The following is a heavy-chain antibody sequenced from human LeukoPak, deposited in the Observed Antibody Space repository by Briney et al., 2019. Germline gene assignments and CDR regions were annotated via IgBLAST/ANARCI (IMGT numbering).Heavy chain of an antibody. CDR2: ISSSSSYI. J-gene: IGHJ4*02. CDR3: ARGIDDYGDLRLDY. V-gene: IGHV3-21*01. CDR1: GFTFSSYS. D-gene: IGHD4-17*01. Sequence: GGSLRLSCAASGFTFSSYSMNWVSQAQGKGLEWVSSISSSSSYIYYADSVKGRFTISRDNAKNSLYLQMNSLRAEDTAVYYCARGIDDYGDLRLDYWGQGTLVTVSS.